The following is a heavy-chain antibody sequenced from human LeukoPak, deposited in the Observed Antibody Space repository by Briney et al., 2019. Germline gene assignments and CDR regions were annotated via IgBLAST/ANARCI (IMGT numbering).Heavy chain of an antibody. Sequence: AGGSLRLSCAASGFTFSSYWMHWVRQAPGKGLVWVSRINSDGSSTTYADSVKGRFTISRDNARNTLYLQMNSLRAEDTAVYYCARALTWGLYYFDYWGQGTLVTVSS. CDR1: GFTFSSYW. CDR3: ARALTWGLYYFDY. J-gene: IGHJ4*02. CDR2: INSDGSST. D-gene: IGHD3-16*01. V-gene: IGHV3-74*01.